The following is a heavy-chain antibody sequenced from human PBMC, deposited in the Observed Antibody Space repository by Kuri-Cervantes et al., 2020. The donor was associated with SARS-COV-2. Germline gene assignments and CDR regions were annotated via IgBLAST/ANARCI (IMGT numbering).Heavy chain of an antibody. J-gene: IGHJ6*02. CDR2: INHSGST. CDR1: GGSFSGYY. Sequence: TLSLTCAVYGGSFSGYYWSWIRQPPGKGLEWNGEINHSGSTNYNPSLKSRVTISVDTSKNQFSLKLSSVTAADTAVYYCASDSYYYYGMDVWGQGTRVTVSS. CDR3: ASDSYYYYGMDV. V-gene: IGHV4-34*01.